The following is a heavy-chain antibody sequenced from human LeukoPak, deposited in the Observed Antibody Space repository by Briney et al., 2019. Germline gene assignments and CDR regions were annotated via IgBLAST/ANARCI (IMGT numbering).Heavy chain of an antibody. Sequence: PSETLSLTCTVSGGSISSYYWSWIRQPPGKGLEWIGYIYYSGSTNYNPSLKSRVTMSVDTSKNQFSLKLNSVTAADTAVYYCARGSGPDTAMVYWGQGTLVTVSS. J-gene: IGHJ4*02. D-gene: IGHD5-18*01. V-gene: IGHV4-59*01. CDR2: IYYSGST. CDR3: ARGSGPDTAMVY. CDR1: GGSISSYY.